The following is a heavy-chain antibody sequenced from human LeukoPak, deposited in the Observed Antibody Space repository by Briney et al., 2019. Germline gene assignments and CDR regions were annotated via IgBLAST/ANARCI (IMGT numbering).Heavy chain of an antibody. V-gene: IGHV3-30*03. D-gene: IGHD3-10*01. Sequence: GGSLRLFCAASGFTFSSYGMHWVGQAPGKGREGVGVISYDESNKYYKDSVKGRFTISRDNSKDTLYLQMNSLRVEDTAVYYCATVLLWFGELFGQNPEPLRFDYWGQGTLVTVSS. CDR3: ATVLLWFGELFGQNPEPLRFDY. J-gene: IGHJ4*02. CDR2: ISYDESNK. CDR1: GFTFSSYG.